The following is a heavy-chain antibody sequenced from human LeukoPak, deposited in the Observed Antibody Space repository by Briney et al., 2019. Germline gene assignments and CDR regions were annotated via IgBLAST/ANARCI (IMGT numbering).Heavy chain of an antibody. D-gene: IGHD6-19*01. V-gene: IGHV4-61*02. J-gene: IGHJ3*02. Sequence: SQTLSLTCTVSGGSISSGIYYWSWIRQPAGKGLEWIGRIYTSGSTNYNPSLKSRVTISVDTSKNQFSLKLSSVTAADTAVYYCARGSTYSSVSGAFDIWGQGTMVTVSS. CDR1: GGSISSGIYY. CDR3: ARGSTYSSVSGAFDI. CDR2: IYTSGST.